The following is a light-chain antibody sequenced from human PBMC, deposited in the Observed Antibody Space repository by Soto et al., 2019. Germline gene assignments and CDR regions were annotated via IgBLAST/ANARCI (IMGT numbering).Light chain of an antibody. CDR1: SSDVGSYNL. CDR3: CSYAGSPTYV. Sequence: QSVLTQPASVSGSPGQSITISCTGTSSDVGSYNLVSWYQQHPGKAPKLMIYEGSKRPSGVSNRFSGSKSGNTASLTISGLQAEDEADYYCCSYAGSPTYVFGTGTQLTVL. CDR2: EGS. J-gene: IGLJ1*01. V-gene: IGLV2-23*01.